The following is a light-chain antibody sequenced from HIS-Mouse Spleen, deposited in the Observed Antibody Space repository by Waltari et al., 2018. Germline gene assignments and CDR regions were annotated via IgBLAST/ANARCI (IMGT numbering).Light chain of an antibody. CDR1: SSDVGGYNY. V-gene: IGLV2-14*01. CDR3: SSYTSSSPYVV. CDR2: EVS. Sequence: QSALTQPASVSGSPGQSITISCTGTSSDVGGYNYVSWYQQHPGKAPKLMIYEVSNQPPGVSNRFSGSKSGNTASLTISGLQAEDEADYYCSSYTSSSPYVVFGGGTKLTVL. J-gene: IGLJ2*01.